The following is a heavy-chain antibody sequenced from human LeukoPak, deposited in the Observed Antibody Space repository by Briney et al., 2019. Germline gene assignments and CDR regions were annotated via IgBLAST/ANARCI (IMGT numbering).Heavy chain of an antibody. CDR1: GFTFSSYS. CDR2: ISSSSSYI. Sequence: GGPLRLSCAASGFTFSSYSMNWVRQAPGKGLEWVSSISSSSSYIYYADSVKGRFTISRDNAKNSLYLQMNSLRAEDTAVYYCARDESSSWSLDYWGQGTLVTVSS. V-gene: IGHV3-21*01. CDR3: ARDESSSWSLDY. J-gene: IGHJ4*02. D-gene: IGHD6-13*01.